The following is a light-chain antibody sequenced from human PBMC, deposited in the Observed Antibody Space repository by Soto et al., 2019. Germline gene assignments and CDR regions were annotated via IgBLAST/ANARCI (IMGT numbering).Light chain of an antibody. CDR2: TTS. V-gene: IGKV3-15*01. J-gene: IGKJ2*01. Sequence: EIVMTQSPATLSVSPGERATLSCRASQSVSSYLAWYQQKPGQPPRLLIYTTSSRATGIPARFSGSGSGTEFTLTISSLQSEDFAVYYCQQFNSWPYTFGQGTNLEIK. CDR3: QQFNSWPYT. CDR1: QSVSSY.